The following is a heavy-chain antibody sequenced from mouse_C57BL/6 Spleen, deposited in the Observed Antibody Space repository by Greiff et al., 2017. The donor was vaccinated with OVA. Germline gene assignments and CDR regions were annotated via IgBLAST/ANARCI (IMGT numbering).Heavy chain of an antibody. CDR1: GYTFTSYW. CDR3: ARKATVSRQGDFEG. D-gene: IGHD1-1*01. CDR2: IHPNSGST. J-gene: IGHJ1*03. V-gene: IGHV1-64*01. Sequence: QVQLQQPGAELVKPGASVKLSCKASGYTFTSYWMHWVKQRPGQGLEWIGMIHPNSGSTNYNEKFKSKATLTVDKSSSTAYMHLSSLTSEDSAVDYCARKATVSRQGDFEGWGTGTTVTVAA.